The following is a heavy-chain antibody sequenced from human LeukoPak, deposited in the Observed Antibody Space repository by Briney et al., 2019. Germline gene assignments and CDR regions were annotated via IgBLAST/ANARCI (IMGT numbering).Heavy chain of an antibody. CDR3: ARDHPRPGYDFWSGRPSGLDP. Sequence: SETLSLTCTVSGGSISSYYWSWIRQPPGKGLEWIGYIYHSGSTNYNPSLKSRVTISVDTSKNQFSLKLSSVTAADTAVYYCARDHPRPGYDFWSGRPSGLDPWGQGTLVTVSS. V-gene: IGHV4-59*01. D-gene: IGHD3-3*01. CDR1: GGSISSYY. CDR2: IYHSGST. J-gene: IGHJ5*02.